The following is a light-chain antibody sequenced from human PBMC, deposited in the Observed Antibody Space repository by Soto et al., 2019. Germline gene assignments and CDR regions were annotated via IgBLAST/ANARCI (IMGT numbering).Light chain of an antibody. V-gene: IGLV2-14*01. CDR1: SSDIGGYNY. Sequence: QSVLTQPASVYGSPGQSITVSCTGTSSDIGGYNYVSWYQQHPGKAPKLMVYEVTNRPSGVSDRFSGSKSGNTASLTISGLQADDEGYYYCSSYTSRSTLYVFGTGTKVTV. CDR3: SSYTSRSTLYV. J-gene: IGLJ1*01. CDR2: EVT.